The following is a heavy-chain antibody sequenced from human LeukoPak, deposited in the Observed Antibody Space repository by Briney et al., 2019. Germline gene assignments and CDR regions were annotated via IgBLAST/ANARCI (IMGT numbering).Heavy chain of an antibody. J-gene: IGHJ2*01. V-gene: IGHV1-2*06. CDR3: AMGYHWNIGSSRIPWYFDL. CDR2: INPNSGGT. D-gene: IGHD1-20*01. CDR1: GYTFTGYY. Sequence: ASVKVSCKASGYTFTGYYMHWVRQAPGQGLKWMRRINPNSGGTNYAQKFQGRVTMTRDTSISTAYMGLSRLRSDDTAVYYCAMGYHWNIGSSRIPWYFDLWRRGTLVTVSS.